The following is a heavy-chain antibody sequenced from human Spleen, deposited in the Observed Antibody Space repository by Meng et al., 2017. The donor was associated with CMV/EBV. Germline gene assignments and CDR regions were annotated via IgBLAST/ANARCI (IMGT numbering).Heavy chain of an antibody. CDR2: LNPSGGST. Sequence: ASVKVSCKASGYTFTSSYMHWVRQAPGQGLEWMGILNPSGGSTSYAQKFQGRVTMTRDTFTSTVYMELSSLRSEETAVYYCAREMVDYGGNHNFDYWGQGTLVTVSS. D-gene: IGHD4-23*01. CDR3: AREMVDYGGNHNFDY. V-gene: IGHV1-46*01. CDR1: GYTFTSSY. J-gene: IGHJ4*02.